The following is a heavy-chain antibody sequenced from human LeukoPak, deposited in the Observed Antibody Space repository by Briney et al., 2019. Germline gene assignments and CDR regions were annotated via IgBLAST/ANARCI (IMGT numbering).Heavy chain of an antibody. V-gene: IGHV3-9*01. CDR3: AKDRVSYYGSGILPDAFDI. J-gene: IGHJ3*02. D-gene: IGHD3-10*01. Sequence: GGSLRLSCAASGFTFDDYTMHWVRQAPGKGLEWVSGISRNSGSIGYADSVKGRFTISRDNAKNSLYLQMNSLRAEDTALYYCAKDRVSYYGSGILPDAFDIWGQGTMVTVSS. CDR1: GFTFDDYT. CDR2: ISRNSGSI.